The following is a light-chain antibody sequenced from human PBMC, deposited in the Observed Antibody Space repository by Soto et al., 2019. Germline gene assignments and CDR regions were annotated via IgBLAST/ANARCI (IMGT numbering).Light chain of an antibody. CDR1: QTIMTY. J-gene: IGKJ1*01. Sequence: DIQMTQSPSSLSASVGDEVTITCRASQTIMTYLNWYQLKPGKPPRLLIYAASSLQSGVPSRFSGSGSGTDFPLTISSLQPEDFATYSGQQSYNSPQTFGRGTKVEIK. CDR3: QQSYNSPQT. CDR2: AAS. V-gene: IGKV1-39*01.